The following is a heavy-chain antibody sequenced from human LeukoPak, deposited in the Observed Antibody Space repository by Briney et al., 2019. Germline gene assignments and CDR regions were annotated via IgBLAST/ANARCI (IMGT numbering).Heavy chain of an antibody. D-gene: IGHD3-10*01. CDR3: ARDMGTMVRGVSFRYFYFYGMDV. V-gene: IGHV1/OR15-1*02. J-gene: IGHJ6*02. Sequence: GASVKVSCKASGYIFTDYYMHWVRQTPGQELGWMGRINPNSGGTNYAQKFQGRVTMTRDTSISTAYTELSSLRSEDTAVYYCARDMGTMVRGVSFRYFYFYGMDVWGQGTTVTVSS. CDR1: GYIFTDYY. CDR2: INPNSGGT.